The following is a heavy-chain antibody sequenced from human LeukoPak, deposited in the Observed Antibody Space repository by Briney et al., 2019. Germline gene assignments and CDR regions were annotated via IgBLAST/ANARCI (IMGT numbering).Heavy chain of an antibody. J-gene: IGHJ4*02. CDR2: VRYDGSNK. Sequence: GGSLRLSYAASGFTFSRYGMHWVRQAPGKGLEWVAFVRYDGSNKYYADSVKGRFTVSRDNSKNTLYLETNSLRTEDTAVYYCAKDRTSDNSDDDYWGQGTLVTVSS. D-gene: IGHD3-22*01. V-gene: IGHV3-30*02. CDR1: GFTFSRYG. CDR3: AKDRTSDNSDDDY.